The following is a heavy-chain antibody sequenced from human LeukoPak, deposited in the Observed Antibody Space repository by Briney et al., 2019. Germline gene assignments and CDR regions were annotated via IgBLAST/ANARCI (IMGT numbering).Heavy chain of an antibody. CDR2: INHSGST. D-gene: IGHD6-13*01. J-gene: IGHJ4*02. Sequence: SETLSLTCAVYGGSFSGYYWSWIRQPPGKGLEWIGEINHSGSTNYNPSLKGRVTISVDTSKNQFSLKLSSVTAADTAVYYCARGKYSSSWYRVGYFDYWGQGTLVTVSS. CDR1: GGSFSGYY. V-gene: IGHV4-34*01. CDR3: ARGKYSSSWYRVGYFDY.